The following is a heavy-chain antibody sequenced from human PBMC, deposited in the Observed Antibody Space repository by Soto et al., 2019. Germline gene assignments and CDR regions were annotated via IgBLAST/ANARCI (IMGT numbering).Heavy chain of an antibody. CDR2: IIPIFGTA. CDR3: AAPSTYYDTPDAFDI. CDR1: GGTFSSYS. J-gene: IGHJ3*02. V-gene: IGHV1-69*13. Sequence: SVKVSCKASGGTFSSYSISWVRQAPGQGLEWMGGIIPIFGTANYAQKFQGRVTITADESTSTAYMELSSLRSEDTAVYYCAAPSTYYDTPDAFDIWGQGTMVTVSS. D-gene: IGHD3-9*01.